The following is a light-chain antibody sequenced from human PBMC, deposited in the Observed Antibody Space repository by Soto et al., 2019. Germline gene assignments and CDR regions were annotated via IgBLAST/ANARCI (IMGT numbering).Light chain of an antibody. CDR2: AAS. Sequence: DIEMTQSPSSLSASVGNRVTITCRASPSISNYLNWYQQKPGKAPNRLIYAASTLQSGVPSRFSGSGSGTEFTLTISSLQPEDFATYYCQHSYSPSSTFGQGTKLEIK. CDR3: QHSYSPSST. J-gene: IGKJ2*01. V-gene: IGKV1-39*01. CDR1: PSISNY.